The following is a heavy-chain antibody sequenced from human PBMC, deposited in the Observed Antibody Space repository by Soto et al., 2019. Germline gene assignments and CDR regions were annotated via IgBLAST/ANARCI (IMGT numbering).Heavy chain of an antibody. V-gene: IGHV1-8*01. CDR2: MNPNSGNT. D-gene: IGHD3-16*02. Sequence: ASVKVSCKASGYTFTSYDINWVRQATGQGLEWMGWMNPNSGNTGYAQKFQGRVTMTRNTSISTAYMELSSLRSEDTAVYYCARGSQPGFDDYVWGSYRPPWVYWG. CDR3: ARGSQPGFDDYVWGSYRPPWVY. CDR1: GYTFTSYD. J-gene: IGHJ4*01.